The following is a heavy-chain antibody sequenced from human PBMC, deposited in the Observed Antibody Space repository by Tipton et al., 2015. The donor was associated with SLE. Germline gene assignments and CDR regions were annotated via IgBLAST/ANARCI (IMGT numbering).Heavy chain of an antibody. Sequence: GLVKPSETLSLTCTVSGGSISSYYWSWIRQPPGKGLEWIGYIYYSGSTNYNPSLKSRVTMSVDTSKNQFSLKLSSVTAADTAIYYCASNSGTYYYYYYYMDVWGKGTTVTVSS. D-gene: IGHD1-26*01. CDR3: ASNSGTYYYYYYYMDV. CDR1: GGSISSYY. V-gene: IGHV4-59*01. J-gene: IGHJ6*03. CDR2: IYYSGST.